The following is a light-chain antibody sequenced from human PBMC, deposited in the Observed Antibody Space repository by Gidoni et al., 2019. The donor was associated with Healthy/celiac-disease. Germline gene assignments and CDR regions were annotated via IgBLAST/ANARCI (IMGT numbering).Light chain of an antibody. Sequence: DSVMTQSTDSLAVSLGERATINCKSSQSVLYSSNNKNYLAWYQQKPGQPPKLLIYWASTRESGVPDRFSGSGSGTDFTLTISSLQAEDLAVYYCQQYYSTPPTFGPGTKVDIK. CDR2: WAS. V-gene: IGKV4-1*01. CDR3: QQYYSTPPT. CDR1: QSVLYSSNNKNY. J-gene: IGKJ3*01.